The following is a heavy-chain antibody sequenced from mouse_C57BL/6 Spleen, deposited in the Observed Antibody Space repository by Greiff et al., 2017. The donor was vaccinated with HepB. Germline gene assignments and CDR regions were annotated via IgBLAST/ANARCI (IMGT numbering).Heavy chain of an antibody. J-gene: IGHJ3*01. D-gene: IGHD1-1*01. CDR3: ARDYGSSYGFAY. Sequence: QVQLQQPGAELVKPGASVKLSCKASGYTFTSYWMHWVKQRPGQGLEWIGMIHPNSGSTNYNEKFKSKATLTVDKSSSTAYMQLSSLTSEASAVYYCARDYGSSYGFAYWGQGTLVTVSA. CDR1: GYTFTSYW. CDR2: IHPNSGST. V-gene: IGHV1-64*01.